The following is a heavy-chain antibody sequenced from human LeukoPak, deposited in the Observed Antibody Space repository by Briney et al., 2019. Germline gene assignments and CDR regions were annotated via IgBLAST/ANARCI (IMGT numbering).Heavy chain of an antibody. CDR3: ARGWELLNY. D-gene: IGHD1-26*01. CDR1: GFTVSTNS. CDR2: IYSDNT. Sequence: GGSQRLSCTVSGFTVSTNSMSWVRQAPGKGLEWVSFIYSDNTHYSDSVKGRFTISRDNSKNTLYLQMNSLRAEDTAVYYCARGWELLNYWGQGTLVTVSS. V-gene: IGHV3-53*01. J-gene: IGHJ4*02.